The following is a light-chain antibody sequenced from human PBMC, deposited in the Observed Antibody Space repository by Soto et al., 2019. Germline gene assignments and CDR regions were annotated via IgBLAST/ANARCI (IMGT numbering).Light chain of an antibody. CDR3: QQYYSTPLT. Sequence: DIVMTQSPDSLAVSLGERATINCKSSRSILSSSNNKNYLAWYQQKPGQPPRLLIYWASTRESGVPDRFSGSGSGTDFTLTISSLQAEDVAVYYCQQYYSTPLTFGGGTKLEIK. CDR2: WAS. J-gene: IGKJ4*01. V-gene: IGKV4-1*01. CDR1: RSILSSSNNKNY.